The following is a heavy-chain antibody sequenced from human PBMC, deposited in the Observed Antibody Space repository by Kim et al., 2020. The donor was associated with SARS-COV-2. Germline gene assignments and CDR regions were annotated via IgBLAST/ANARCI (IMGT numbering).Heavy chain of an antibody. J-gene: IGHJ6*02. D-gene: IGHD2-2*01. CDR1: GFTFGDYA. CDR2: IRSKAYGGTT. V-gene: IGHV3-49*03. Sequence: GGSLRLSCTASGFTFGDYAMSWFRQAPGKGLEWVGFIRSKAYGGTTEYAASVKGRFTISRDDSKSIAYLQMNSLKTEDTAVYYCTRDLRYCSSTSCYARIAAAGTYYYYGMDVWGQGTTVTVSS. CDR3: TRDLRYCSSTSCYARIAAAGTYYYYGMDV.